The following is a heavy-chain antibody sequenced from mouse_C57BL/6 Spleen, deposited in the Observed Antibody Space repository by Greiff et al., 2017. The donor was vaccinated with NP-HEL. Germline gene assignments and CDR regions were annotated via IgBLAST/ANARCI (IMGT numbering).Heavy chain of an antibody. CDR3: ASYYDYDGAWFAY. Sequence: VQLKESGPGLVKPSQSLSLTCSVTGYSITSGYYWNWIRQFPGNKLEWMGYISYDGSNNYNPSLKNRISITRDTSKNQFFLKLNSVTTEDTATYYCASYYDYDGAWFAYWGQGTLVTVSA. V-gene: IGHV3-6*01. CDR1: GYSITSGYY. J-gene: IGHJ3*01. D-gene: IGHD2-4*01. CDR2: ISYDGSN.